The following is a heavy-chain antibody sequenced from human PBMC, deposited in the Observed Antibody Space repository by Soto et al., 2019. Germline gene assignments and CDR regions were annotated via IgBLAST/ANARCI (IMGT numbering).Heavy chain of an antibody. J-gene: IGHJ6*02. V-gene: IGHV5-51*01. CDR3: ARSIINPISYYYYHGMDV. Sequence: GESLKISCKGSGYSFTSYWIGWVRQMPGKGLEWMGIIYPGDSDTRYSPSFQGQVTISADKSISTAYLQWSSLKASDTAMYYCARSIINPISYYYYHGMDVWGQGPTVTVSS. D-gene: IGHD2-21*01. CDR2: IYPGDSDT. CDR1: GYSFTSYW.